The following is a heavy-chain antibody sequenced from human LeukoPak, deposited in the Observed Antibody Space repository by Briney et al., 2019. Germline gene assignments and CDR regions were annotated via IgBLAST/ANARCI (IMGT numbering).Heavy chain of an antibody. CDR3: ARGPDTILYAFDI. CDR2: MNPNSGNT. V-gene: IGHV1-8*03. Sequence: ASVKVSCKASGYTFTSYDINWVRQATGQGLEWMGWMNPNSGNTGCAQKFQGRVTITRNTSISTAYMELSSLRSEDTAVYYCARGPDTILYAFDIWGQGTMVTVSS. CDR1: GYTFTSYD. J-gene: IGHJ3*02. D-gene: IGHD3-3*01.